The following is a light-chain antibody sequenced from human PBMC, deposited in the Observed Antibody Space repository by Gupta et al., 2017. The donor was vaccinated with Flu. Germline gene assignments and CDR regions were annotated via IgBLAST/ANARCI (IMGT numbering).Light chain of an antibody. CDR2: LGS. V-gene: IGKV2-28*01. CDR1: QSLLNSNGYNS. Sequence: DMVMAQPPVSLPVTPGEPASISCRSSQSLLNSNGYNSLDWYLQKPGQSPQLLIYLGSNRAPGVPDRFSGSGSGTDFTLKISRVEAEDVGVYYCMQALQIPWTFGQGTKVEIK. J-gene: IGKJ1*01. CDR3: MQALQIPWT.